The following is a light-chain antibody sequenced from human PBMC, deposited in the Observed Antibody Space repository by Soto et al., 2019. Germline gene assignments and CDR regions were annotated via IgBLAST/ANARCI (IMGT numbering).Light chain of an antibody. V-gene: IGLV2-18*02. CDR2: DVS. CDR3: TSYASSSAYV. J-gene: IGLJ1*01. CDR1: SSDVGGYNR. Sequence: QSVLTQPPSVSGSPGQSVAISCTGTSSDVGGYNRVSWYQQPPGKAPKLLIYDVSNRPSGGSTRFSGSKSGNTASLTISGLQAEDGADYYCTSYASSSAYVFGPGTKVTVL.